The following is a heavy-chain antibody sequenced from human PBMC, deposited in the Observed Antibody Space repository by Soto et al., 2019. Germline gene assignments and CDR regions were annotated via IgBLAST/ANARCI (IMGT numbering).Heavy chain of an antibody. CDR1: GFTFSSYW. V-gene: IGHV3-74*01. CDR3: TRDIDSSF. J-gene: IGHJ4*02. Sequence: GGSLRLSCAASGFTFSSYWMHWVRQAPGKGLEWVSRIKTDGSRTDYADSVKGRFTISRDNAKNTLYLQMNSLRAEDTAVYYCTRDIDSSFWGQGTLVTVSS. D-gene: IGHD6-13*01. CDR2: IKTDGSRT.